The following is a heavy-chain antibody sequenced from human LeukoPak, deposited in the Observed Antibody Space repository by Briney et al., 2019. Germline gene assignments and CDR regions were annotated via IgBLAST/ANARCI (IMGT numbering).Heavy chain of an antibody. V-gene: IGHV3-20*01. CDR1: GFTFDDYG. D-gene: IGHD6-19*01. J-gene: IGHJ3*02. Sequence: GGSLRLACAASGFTFDDYGMSWVRQAPGKWLEWVSGINWNGGSTGHADSVKGRFTISRDNAKNSLYLQMNSLRAEDTALYHCARSSYSSGFNDAFDIWGQGTMVTVSS. CDR2: INWNGGST. CDR3: ARSSYSSGFNDAFDI.